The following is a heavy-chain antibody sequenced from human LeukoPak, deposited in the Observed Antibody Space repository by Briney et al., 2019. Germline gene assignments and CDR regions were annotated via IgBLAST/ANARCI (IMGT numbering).Heavy chain of an antibody. CDR3: ATTQVVPAAIPVLLWFDP. Sequence: ASVKVSCKASGYTFTSYGISWVRQAPGQGLEWMGWISAYNGNTNYAQKLQGRVTMTTDTSTSTAYMELSSLRSEDTAVYYCATTQVVPAAIPVLLWFDPWGQGTLVTVSS. J-gene: IGHJ5*02. CDR2: ISAYNGNT. V-gene: IGHV1-18*01. CDR1: GYTFTSYG. D-gene: IGHD2-2*02.